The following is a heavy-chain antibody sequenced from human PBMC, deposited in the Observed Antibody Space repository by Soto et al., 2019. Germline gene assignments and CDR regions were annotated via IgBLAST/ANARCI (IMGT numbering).Heavy chain of an antibody. J-gene: IGHJ4*02. CDR1: GFTIRSNA. Sequence: AGGSLRLSCLASGFTIRSNAMYWVRQAPGKGLEWVSGISERGDTTHYAESVKGRFTISRDTSKNTLYLQLNTLRADDTAVYYCAKDKPGTTSFDYWGQGTLVTVPQ. CDR2: ISERGDTT. CDR3: AKDKPGTTSFDY. V-gene: IGHV3-23*01. D-gene: IGHD1-1*01.